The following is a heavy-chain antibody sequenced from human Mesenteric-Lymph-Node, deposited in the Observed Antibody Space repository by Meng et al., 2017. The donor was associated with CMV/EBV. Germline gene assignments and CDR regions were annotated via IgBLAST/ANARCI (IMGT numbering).Heavy chain of an antibody. D-gene: IGHD3-3*02. V-gene: IGHV3-74*01. Sequence: GESLKISRAASGFTFSRYWMDWVRQAPGKGLVWVSRINSDGSSTSYVDSVKGRFTISRDNAKNTLYLQINSLRAEDTAVYYCSREEKLALPDYYGMDVWGQGTTVTVSS. CDR2: INSDGSST. CDR1: GFTFSRYW. CDR3: SREEKLALPDYYGMDV. J-gene: IGHJ6*02.